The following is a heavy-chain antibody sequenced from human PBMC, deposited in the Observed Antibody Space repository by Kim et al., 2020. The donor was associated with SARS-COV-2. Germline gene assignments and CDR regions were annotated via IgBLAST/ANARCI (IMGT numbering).Heavy chain of an antibody. V-gene: IGHV3-7*01. Sequence: GGSLRLSCTASGFNFGSYWMNWVRQTPGKGLEWVATIKPDGSDKYTVDSVKGRFTISRDNAKTSLYLQMNNLRAEDTAVYCCARVSDSGDSKYRTSDYWGQGTLVTVSS. CDR2: IKPDGSDK. CDR3: ARVSDSGDSKYRTSDY. D-gene: IGHD1-26*01. J-gene: IGHJ4*01. CDR1: GFNFGSYW.